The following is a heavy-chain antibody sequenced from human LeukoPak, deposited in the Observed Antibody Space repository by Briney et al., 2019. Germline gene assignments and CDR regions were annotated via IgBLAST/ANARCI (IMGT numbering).Heavy chain of an antibody. CDR1: GGSISSGGDY. CDR3: AREGVAARREYYFDY. D-gene: IGHD6-13*01. J-gene: IGHJ4*02. Sequence: SQTLSLTCTVSGGSISSGGDYWSWIRQPPGKGLEWIGYIYHSGSTYYNPSLKSRVTISVDRSKNQFSLKLSSVTAADTAVYYCAREGVAARREYYFDYWGQGTLVTVSS. CDR2: IYHSGST. V-gene: IGHV4-30-2*01.